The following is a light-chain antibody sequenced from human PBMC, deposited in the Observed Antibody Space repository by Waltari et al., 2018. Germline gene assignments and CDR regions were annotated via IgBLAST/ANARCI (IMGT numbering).Light chain of an antibody. J-gene: IGKJ1*01. CDR2: AAS. V-gene: IGKV3-20*01. CDR1: QSIGRY. CDR3: QNHERLPAT. Sequence: VVLTQSPGTLSLSPGERATLSCRASQSIGRYLVWYQQRPGQAPRLLICAASTRATGIPDRFSGSGSGTDFTLTISRLEPEDFAVYYCQNHERLPATFGQGTKVEIK.